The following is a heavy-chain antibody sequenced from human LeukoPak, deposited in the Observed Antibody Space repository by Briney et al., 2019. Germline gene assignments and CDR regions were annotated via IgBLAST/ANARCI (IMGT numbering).Heavy chain of an antibody. Sequence: SETLSLTCTVSGGSISSGGYYWSWIRQHPGKGLEWIGYIYYSGSTYYNPSLKSRVTISVDTSKNQFSLKLSSVTAADTAVYYCTRTTVTTGSYYYYYGMDVWGQGTTVTVSS. D-gene: IGHD4-17*01. J-gene: IGHJ6*02. V-gene: IGHV4-31*03. CDR3: TRTTVTTGSYYYYYGMDV. CDR1: GGSISSGGYY. CDR2: IYYSGST.